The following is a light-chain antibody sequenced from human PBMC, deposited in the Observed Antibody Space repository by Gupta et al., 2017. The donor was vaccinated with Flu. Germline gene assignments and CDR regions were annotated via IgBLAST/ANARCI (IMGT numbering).Light chain of an antibody. Sequence: GQAPVLVIFKDSSRPSGIPERFSGSNSGNTATLTISRAQGEDEADYYCQVWDTSAYVFGTGTRVTVL. J-gene: IGLJ1*01. V-gene: IGLV3-9*01. CDR2: KDS. CDR3: QVWDTSAYV.